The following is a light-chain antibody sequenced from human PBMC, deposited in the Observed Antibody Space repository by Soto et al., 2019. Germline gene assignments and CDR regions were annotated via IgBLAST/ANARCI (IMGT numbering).Light chain of an antibody. Sequence: EIVMTQSPVTLSVSAGVTATISGSASQSISATLAWYQQKPGQAPRLLIHGASTRAPGFPARFSGGGSGTDFTLTISSLQSEDVAVYYCQQYNNWPPITFGQGTKVDIK. CDR2: GAS. V-gene: IGKV3-15*01. J-gene: IGKJ1*01. CDR3: QQYNNWPPIT. CDR1: QSISAT.